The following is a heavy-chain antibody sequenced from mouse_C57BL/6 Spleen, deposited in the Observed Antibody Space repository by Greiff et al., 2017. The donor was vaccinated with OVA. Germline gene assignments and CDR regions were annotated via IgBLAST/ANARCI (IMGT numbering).Heavy chain of an antibody. J-gene: IGHJ2*01. CDR1: GYTFTDYY. D-gene: IGHD4-1*01. CDR3: ARLGTLY. CDR2: INPNNGGT. Sequence: EVQLQQSGPELVKPGASVKISCKASGYTFTDYYMNWVKQSHGKSLEWIGDINPNNGGTSYNQKFKGKATLTVDKSSSTAYMELRSLTSEDSAVYYCARLGTLYWGQGTTLTVSS. V-gene: IGHV1-26*01.